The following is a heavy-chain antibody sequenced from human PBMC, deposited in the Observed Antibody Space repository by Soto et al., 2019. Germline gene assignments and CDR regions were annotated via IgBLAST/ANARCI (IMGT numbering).Heavy chain of an antibody. Sequence: GESLKISCNGSGYSFTIYCIGLVLQMPGKGLDWMGIIYPGDSDTRYSPSFQGQVTISADKSISTAYLQWSSLKASDTAMYYCASTAWYYYDSSGYYWGAFDIWGQGQWSPSPQ. D-gene: IGHD3-22*01. CDR3: ASTAWYYYDSSGYYWGAFDI. CDR1: GYSFTIYC. J-gene: IGHJ3*02. V-gene: IGHV5-51*01. CDR2: IYPGDSDT.